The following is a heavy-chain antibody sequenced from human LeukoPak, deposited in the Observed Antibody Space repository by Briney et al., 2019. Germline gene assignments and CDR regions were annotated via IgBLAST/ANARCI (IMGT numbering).Heavy chain of an antibody. J-gene: IGHJ3*02. D-gene: IGHD6-13*01. Sequence: PGGSLRLSCAASGFTFSDYWMNWVRQAPGKGLEWVSYISSSSSTIYYADSVKGRFTISRDNAKNSLYLQMNSLRAEDTAVYYCARDWIAAAPGAFDIWGQGTMVTVSS. CDR2: ISSSSSTI. V-gene: IGHV3-48*04. CDR3: ARDWIAAAPGAFDI. CDR1: GFTFSDYW.